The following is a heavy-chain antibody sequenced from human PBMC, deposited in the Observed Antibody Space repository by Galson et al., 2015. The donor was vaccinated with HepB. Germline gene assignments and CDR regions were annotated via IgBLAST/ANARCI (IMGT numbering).Heavy chain of an antibody. V-gene: IGHV3-74*01. CDR3: ARGPENYYDSSGPFDY. CDR2: INSDGSST. D-gene: IGHD3-22*01. CDR1: GFTFSSYW. Sequence: SLRLSCAASGFTFSSYWMHWVRQAPGKGLVWVSRINSDGSSTIYADSVKGRFTISRDNAKNTLYLQMNSLRAEDTAVYYCARGPENYYDSSGPFDYWGQGTLVTVSS. J-gene: IGHJ4*02.